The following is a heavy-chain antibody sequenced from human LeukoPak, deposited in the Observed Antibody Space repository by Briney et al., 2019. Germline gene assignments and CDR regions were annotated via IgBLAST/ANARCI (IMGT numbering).Heavy chain of an antibody. CDR2: IIPIFGTA. J-gene: IGHJ5*02. CDR1: GGTFSSYA. CDR3: ASSNIAATILEFWFDP. D-gene: IGHD5-12*01. Sequence: GASVKVSCKASGGTFSSYAISWVRQAPGQGLEWMGGIIPIFGTANYAQKFQGRVTITADESTSTAYMELSSLRSEDTAVYYCASSNIAATILEFWFDPWGRGTLVTVSS. V-gene: IGHV1-69*13.